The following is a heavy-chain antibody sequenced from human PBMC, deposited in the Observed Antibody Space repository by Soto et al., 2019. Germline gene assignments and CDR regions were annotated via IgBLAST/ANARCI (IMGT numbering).Heavy chain of an antibody. J-gene: IGHJ6*02. CDR3: ARREGPDTAMAKYYYYYYHSMDV. D-gene: IGHD5-18*01. V-gene: IGHV5-51*01. CDR1: GYSFTSYW. Sequence: GESLKISCKGSGYSFTSYWIGWVRQMPGKGLEWMGIIYPGDSDTRYSPSFQGQVTISADKSISTAYLQWSSLKASDTAMYYCARREGPDTAMAKYYYYYYHSMDVWGQGTTVTVSS. CDR2: IYPGDSDT.